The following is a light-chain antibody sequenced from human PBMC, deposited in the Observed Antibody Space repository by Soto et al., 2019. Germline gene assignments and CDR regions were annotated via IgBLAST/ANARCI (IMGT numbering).Light chain of an antibody. V-gene: IGLV2-11*01. CDR3: SSYAGSNNYYV. Sequence: QSALTQPHSVSGSPGQSVAISCTGTNSDVGAYNYVSWYQHHPGNAPKLIIYDLNKRPSGVPDRFSASKSGNTATLSISGLQAEDEADYYCSSYAGSNNYYVFGTGTKLTVL. J-gene: IGLJ1*01. CDR2: DLN. CDR1: NSDVGAYNY.